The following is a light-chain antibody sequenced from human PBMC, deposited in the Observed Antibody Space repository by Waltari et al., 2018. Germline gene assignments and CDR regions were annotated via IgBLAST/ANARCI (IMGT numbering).Light chain of an antibody. CDR1: SSDVGSYNY. V-gene: IGLV2-8*01. Sequence: QSALTQPPSVSGSRGQSVTISCTGTSSDVGSYNYVSWYQQHPGKAPKLMIYEVTKRPSGVPDRFSGSKSGNTASLTVSGLQAEDEADYYCSSYAGSNNVIFGGGTRLTVL. J-gene: IGLJ2*01. CDR2: EVT. CDR3: SSYAGSNNVI.